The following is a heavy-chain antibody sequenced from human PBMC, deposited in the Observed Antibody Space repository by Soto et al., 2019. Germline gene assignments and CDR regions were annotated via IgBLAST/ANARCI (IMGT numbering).Heavy chain of an antibody. J-gene: IGHJ4*02. V-gene: IGHV4-31*01. CDR1: GGSISSGGYY. CDR2: IYYSGST. CDR3: ARGVLH. Sequence: QVQLQESGPGLVKPSQTLSLTCTVSGGSISSGGYYWSWIRQHPGKGLEWIGSIYYSGSTYYNPSLKGSVTISVGPSKNPFSPELSSVTAADTAVYYCARGVLHWGQGTLVTVSS. D-gene: IGHD3-16*01.